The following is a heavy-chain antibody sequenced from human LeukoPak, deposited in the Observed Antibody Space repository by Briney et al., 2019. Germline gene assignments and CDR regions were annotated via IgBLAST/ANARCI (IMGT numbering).Heavy chain of an antibody. CDR3: ARGLGWLHS. CDR1: GFTFSNYG. V-gene: IGHV3-21*01. CDR2: ISSSSSYI. D-gene: IGHD3/OR15-3a*01. J-gene: IGHJ5*02. Sequence: GGSLRLSCAASGFTFSNYGMHWVRQAPGKGLEWVSSISSSSSYIYYADSVKGRFTISRDNAKNSLFLQMNSLRAEDTAVYYCARGLGWLHSWGQGTLVTVSS.